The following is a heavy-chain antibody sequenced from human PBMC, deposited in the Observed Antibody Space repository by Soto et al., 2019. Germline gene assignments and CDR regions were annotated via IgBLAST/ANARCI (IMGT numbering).Heavy chain of an antibody. Sequence: QVQLVESGGGVVQPGRSLRLSCAASGFTFSSYGMHWVRQAPGKGLEWVAVISYDGSNKYYADSVKGRFTISRDNSKNTLYLQMNSLRAEDTAVYYCAKGTGADVSGSAFDIWGQGTMVTVSS. CDR3: AKGTGADVSGSAFDI. J-gene: IGHJ3*02. D-gene: IGHD1-26*01. V-gene: IGHV3-30*18. CDR2: ISYDGSNK. CDR1: GFTFSSYG.